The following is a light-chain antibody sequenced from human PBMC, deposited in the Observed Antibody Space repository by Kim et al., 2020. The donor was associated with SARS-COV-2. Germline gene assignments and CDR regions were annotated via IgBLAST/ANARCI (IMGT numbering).Light chain of an antibody. Sequence: DIQMTQSPSSLSASVGDRLTITCRASQSISDYLNWYRQKPGKAPELLIYAASSLQSGVPSRFSGSRSGTDFTLTISSLQPEDFATYYCQQSYSTPRTFGQGTKLEIK. CDR2: AAS. CDR1: QSISDY. J-gene: IGKJ2*02. V-gene: IGKV1-39*01. CDR3: QQSYSTPRT.